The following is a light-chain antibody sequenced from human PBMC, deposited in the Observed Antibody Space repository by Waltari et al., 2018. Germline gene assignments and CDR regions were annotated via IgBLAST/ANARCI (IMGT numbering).Light chain of an antibody. CDR3: QSYDNTSGSI. Sequence: QSGLTQPPSVSGAPGQRVTISCTGSSSNIGAGYDVHWYQLFPGTAPKLLIYGNGNRPSGVPDRFSGSKSGTSASLAITVLQAEDEADYYCQSYDNTSGSIFGGGTKLTVL. CDR2: GNG. V-gene: IGLV1-40*01. J-gene: IGLJ2*01. CDR1: SSNIGAGYD.